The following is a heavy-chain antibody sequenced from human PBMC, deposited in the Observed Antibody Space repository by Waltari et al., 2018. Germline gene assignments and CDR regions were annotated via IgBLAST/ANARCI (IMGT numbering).Heavy chain of an antibody. CDR3: ARGVSGYSSYFDY. CDR2: IRGTPYGGTT. V-gene: IGHV3-49*03. Sequence: EVQLVESGEGLVQPGRSLRLSCTASGFIFGDYAMSWFRRAPGKGLEWVGFIRGTPYGGTTEYAASVKGRFIISRDDSKAIAHLQLSSLKTEDTAVYYCARGVSGYSSYFDYWGQGTLVTVSS. CDR1: GFIFGDYA. D-gene: IGHD3-22*01. J-gene: IGHJ4*02.